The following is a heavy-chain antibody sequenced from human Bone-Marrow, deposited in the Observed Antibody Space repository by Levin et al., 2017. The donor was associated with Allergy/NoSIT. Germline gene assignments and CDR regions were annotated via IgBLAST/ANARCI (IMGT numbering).Heavy chain of an antibody. J-gene: IGHJ6*03. Sequence: RGESLKISCKGFGYSFTTYWIAWVRQMPGKGLEWMGIIFPGDSDTRYSPSFQGQVTISADKSISTAYLQWSSLKASDTAIYYCARRGNYGSGSEWMAYYYYMDVWGKGTTVTVSS. V-gene: IGHV5-51*01. D-gene: IGHD3-10*01. CDR3: ARRGNYGSGSEWMAYYYYMDV. CDR1: GYSFTTYW. CDR2: IFPGDSDT.